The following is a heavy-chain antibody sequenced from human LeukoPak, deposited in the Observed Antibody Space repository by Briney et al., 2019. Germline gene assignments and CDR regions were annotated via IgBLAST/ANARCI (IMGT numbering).Heavy chain of an antibody. Sequence: SVKVSCKASGGTFSSYAISWVRQAPGQGLEWMGGIIPIFGTANYAQKFQGRVTITADESTSTAYMELSSLRSEDTAVYYCARVGSETDQVYYYDSSGYYQGALDYWGQGTLVTVSS. CDR2: IIPIFGTA. D-gene: IGHD3-22*01. J-gene: IGHJ4*02. CDR1: GGTFSSYA. V-gene: IGHV1-69*13. CDR3: ARVGSETDQVYYYDSSGYYQGALDY.